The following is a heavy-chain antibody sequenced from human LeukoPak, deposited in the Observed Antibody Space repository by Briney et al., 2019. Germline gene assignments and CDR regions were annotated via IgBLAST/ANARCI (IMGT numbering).Heavy chain of an antibody. CDR1: GFTFTTYA. CDR2: INPEGSEK. Sequence: GGSLRLSCAASGFTFTTYAMSWVRQAPGKGLEWVASINPEGSEKYSAGSVKGRFTISRDNAKSSLYLQMDSLRVEDTAFYYCARDLAYSRLDYWGQGVLVTVSS. CDR3: ARDLAYSRLDY. V-gene: IGHV3-7*01. D-gene: IGHD5-18*01. J-gene: IGHJ4*02.